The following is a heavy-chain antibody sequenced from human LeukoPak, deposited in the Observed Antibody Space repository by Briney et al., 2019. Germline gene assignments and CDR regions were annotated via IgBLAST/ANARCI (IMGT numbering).Heavy chain of an antibody. CDR2: ISYSGST. D-gene: IGHD3-22*01. V-gene: IGHV4-39*01. Sequence: SETLSLTCTVSDGSISSSSYYWNWIRQPPGKGLEWIGTISYSGSTYYNPSLKSRVTISVDTSKNQFSLKLSSVTAADTAVYYCARHRYYYDSSGYYGDPFDYWGQGTLVTVSS. CDR3: ARHRYYYDSSGYYGDPFDY. J-gene: IGHJ4*02. CDR1: DGSISSSSYY.